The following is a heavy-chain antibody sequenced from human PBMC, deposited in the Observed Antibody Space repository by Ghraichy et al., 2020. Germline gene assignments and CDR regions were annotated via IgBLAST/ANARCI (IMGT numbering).Heavy chain of an antibody. CDR2: IKQDGSEK. CDR3: ARDGVWGSGSPRDNWFDP. Sequence: ETLSLTCAASGFTFSSYWMSWVRQAPGKGLEWVANIKQDGSEKYYVDSVKGRFTISRDNAKNSLYLQMNSLRAEDTAVYYCARDGVWGSGSPRDNWFDPWGQGTLVTVSS. CDR1: GFTFSSYW. J-gene: IGHJ5*02. D-gene: IGHD1-26*01. V-gene: IGHV3-7*01.